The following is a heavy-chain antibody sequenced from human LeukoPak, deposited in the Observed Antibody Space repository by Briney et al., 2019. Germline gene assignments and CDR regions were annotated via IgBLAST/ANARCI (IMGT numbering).Heavy chain of an antibody. Sequence: GGTLRLSCAASGFTFSSYGMSWVRQAPGKGLEWVSAISGSGGSTYYADSVKGRFTIPRDNSKNTLYLQMNSLRAEDTAVYYCARGVNDAFDIWGQGTMVTVSS. V-gene: IGHV3-23*01. CDR2: ISGSGGST. D-gene: IGHD3-10*01. CDR1: GFTFSSYG. J-gene: IGHJ3*02. CDR3: ARGVNDAFDI.